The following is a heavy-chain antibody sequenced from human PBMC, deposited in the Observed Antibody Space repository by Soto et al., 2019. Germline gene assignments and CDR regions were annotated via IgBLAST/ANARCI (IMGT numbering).Heavy chain of an antibody. CDR2: ISKSGDST. V-gene: IGHV3-23*01. Sequence: GGSLRLSCAAAGVTFTSYAMTWVRQVPGEGLQWVSSISKSGDSTYYADSVKGRFTTSRDNSKNTLYLQMNSLRAEDTAIYYCAKGSFGFDYWGQGTLVTVSS. J-gene: IGHJ4*02. CDR3: AKGSFGFDY. CDR1: GVTFTSYA. D-gene: IGHD3-10*01.